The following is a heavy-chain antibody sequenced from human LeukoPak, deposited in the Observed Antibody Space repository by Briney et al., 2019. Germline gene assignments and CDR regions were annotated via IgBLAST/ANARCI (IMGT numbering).Heavy chain of an antibody. Sequence: ASVTVSCKASGYTFTSYDINWVRQAPGQGLEWMGWMNPNSGNTGYAQKFQGRVTMTRNTSISTAYMELSSLRSEDTAVYYCAKAMTTVTTGWFDPWGQGTLVTVSS. V-gene: IGHV1-8*01. CDR3: AKAMTTVTTGWFDP. CDR1: GYTFTSYD. CDR2: MNPNSGNT. D-gene: IGHD4-17*01. J-gene: IGHJ5*02.